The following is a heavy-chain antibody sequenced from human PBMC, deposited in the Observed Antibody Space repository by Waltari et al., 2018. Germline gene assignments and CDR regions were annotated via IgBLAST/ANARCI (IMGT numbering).Heavy chain of an antibody. CDR1: GYSISSGYY. Sequence: QVQLQESGPGLVKPSETLSLTCAVSGYSISSGYYCGWIRQPPGKGLGWIGSSYNSGSPYYNPSLQVRGTIAVDTAKNQFALKLSSVTAAVTAVYYCARRNRQFSYYYDSSGYYLDYWGQGTLFTVSS. D-gene: IGHD3-22*01. J-gene: IGHJ4*02. V-gene: IGHV4-38-2*01. CDR3: ARRNRQFSYYYDSSGYYLDY. CDR2: SYNSGSP.